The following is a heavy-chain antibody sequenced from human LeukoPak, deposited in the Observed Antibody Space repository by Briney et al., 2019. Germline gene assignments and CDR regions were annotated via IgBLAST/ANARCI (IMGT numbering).Heavy chain of an antibody. CDR1: GYTFTSYY. D-gene: IGHD6-13*01. J-gene: IGHJ5*02. V-gene: IGHV1-46*01. CDR3: ARESSSWNGWFDP. CDR2: INPSGGST. Sequence: ASVKVSCKASGYTFTSYYMHWVRQAPGQGLEWMGIINPSGGSTSYAQKFQGRVTMTRDTSTSTVYMELSSLRSEDTAVYYCARESSSWNGWFDPWGQGTLVTVS.